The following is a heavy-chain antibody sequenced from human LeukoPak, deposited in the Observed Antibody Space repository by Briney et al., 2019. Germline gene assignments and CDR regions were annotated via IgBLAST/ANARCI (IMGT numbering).Heavy chain of an antibody. J-gene: IGHJ4*02. V-gene: IGHV1-18*01. CDR1: GGTFSSYG. D-gene: IGHD2-15*01. Sequence: ASVKVSCKASGGTFSSYGISWVRQAPGQGLEWMGWISAYNGNTNYAQKLQGRVTMTTDTSTGTAYMELRSLRSDDTAVYYCARDKVYCSGGSCYPYYFDYWGQGTLVTVSS. CDR3: ARDKVYCSGGSCYPYYFDY. CDR2: ISAYNGNT.